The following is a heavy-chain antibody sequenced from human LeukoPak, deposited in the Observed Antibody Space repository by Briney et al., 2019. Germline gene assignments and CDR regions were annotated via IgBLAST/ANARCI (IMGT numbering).Heavy chain of an antibody. CDR2: IKQDGSEK. Sequence: GGSLRLSCAASGFTFSSYWMSWVRQAPGKGLEWVANIKQDGSEKYYVDSVKGRFTISRDNAKNSLYLQMNSLRAEDTAVYYCARDLPPSITMVRGVFDYWGQGTLVTVSS. CDR1: GFTFSSYW. V-gene: IGHV3-7*01. J-gene: IGHJ4*02. D-gene: IGHD3-10*01. CDR3: ARDLPPSITMVRGVFDY.